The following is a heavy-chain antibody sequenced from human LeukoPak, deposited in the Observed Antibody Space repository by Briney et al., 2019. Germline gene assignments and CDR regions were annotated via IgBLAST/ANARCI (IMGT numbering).Heavy chain of an antibody. CDR1: GFTFSSYE. V-gene: IGHV3-48*03. D-gene: IGHD2-2*02. CDR3: ARDLGYCTSTSCYSLYGMDV. J-gene: IGHJ6*04. Sequence: GGSLRLSCAASGFTFSSYEMNWVRQAPGKGLEWVSYISSSGSAIHYADSVKGRFTISRDNAKNSLYLQMNSLRAEDTAVYYCARDLGYCTSTSCYSLYGMDVWGKGTTVTVSS. CDR2: ISSSGSAI.